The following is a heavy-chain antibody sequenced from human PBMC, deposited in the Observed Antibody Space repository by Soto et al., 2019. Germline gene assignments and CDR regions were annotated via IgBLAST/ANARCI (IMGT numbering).Heavy chain of an antibody. D-gene: IGHD1-26*01. CDR1: GGSISSSSYY. CDR2: IYYSGST. CDR3: AGKDAGGSYSAFDI. Sequence: PSETLSLTCTVSGGSISSSSYYWGWIRWPPGKGLEWIGSIYYSGSTYYNPSLKSRVTISVDTSKNQFSLKLSSVTAADTAVYYCAGKDAGGSYSAFDIWGQGTMVTVSS. V-gene: IGHV4-39*01. J-gene: IGHJ3*02.